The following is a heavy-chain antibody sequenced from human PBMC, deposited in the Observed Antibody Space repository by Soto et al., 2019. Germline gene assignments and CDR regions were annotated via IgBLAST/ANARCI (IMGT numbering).Heavy chain of an antibody. CDR1: SAPVSSTTYT. J-gene: IGHJ4*02. Sequence: SETLSLTCTVSSAPVSSTTYTWGWIRQPPGKGLEWVASVYYGGRSYYNPTLNSRVTISVDTSKNQFSLKMNSVTAADTAVYFCARGGNLGRWIQALDSWGQGTLVTVSS. V-gene: IGHV4-39*01. CDR2: VYYGGRS. CDR3: ARGGNLGRWIQALDS. D-gene: IGHD3-16*01.